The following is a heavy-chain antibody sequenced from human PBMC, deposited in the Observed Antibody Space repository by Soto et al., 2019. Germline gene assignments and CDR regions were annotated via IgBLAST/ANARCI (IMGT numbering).Heavy chain of an antibody. CDR2: IYWNDDK. D-gene: IGHD3-10*01. J-gene: IGHJ4*02. V-gene: IGHV2-5*01. CDR1: DFSLTTRGLG. Sequence: QITLKESGPTLVKPTQPLTLTCNFPDFSLTTRGLGVGWIRHPPGKALEWVPLIYWNDDKRYNLFLKSTLTVTKDTSKNHVVLTMTTVDPLDTATYYCTHRSPAYGHDFWGPGTLVTVSS. CDR3: THRSPAYGHDF.